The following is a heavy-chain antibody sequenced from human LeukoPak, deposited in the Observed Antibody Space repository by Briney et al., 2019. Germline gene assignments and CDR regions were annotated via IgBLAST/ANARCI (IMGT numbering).Heavy chain of an antibody. Sequence: LSLTCAVYSGSFSDYYMSWIRQAPGKGLEWVSYISSSGSTIYYADSVKGRFTISRDNAKNSLYLQMNSLRAEDTAVYYCASYKWEPNEYYFDYWGQGTLVTVSS. CDR3: ASYKWEPNEYYFDY. J-gene: IGHJ4*02. D-gene: IGHD1-26*01. CDR1: SGSFSDYY. V-gene: IGHV3-11*04. CDR2: ISSSGSTI.